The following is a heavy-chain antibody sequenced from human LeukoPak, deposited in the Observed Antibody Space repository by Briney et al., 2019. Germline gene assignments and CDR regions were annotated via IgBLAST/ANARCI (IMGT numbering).Heavy chain of an antibody. CDR1: GFTFSNAW. V-gene: IGHV3-15*01. CDR2: IKSKADGGTT. Sequence: GGSLRLSCAASGFTFSNAWMSWVRQAPGKGLEWVGRIKSKADGGTTDYAAPVKGRFTISRDDSENTLYVQMNSLKTEDTAVYHCATNSDYEGLFAYWGQGSLVTVSS. CDR3: ATNSDYEGLFAY. J-gene: IGHJ4*02. D-gene: IGHD5-12*01.